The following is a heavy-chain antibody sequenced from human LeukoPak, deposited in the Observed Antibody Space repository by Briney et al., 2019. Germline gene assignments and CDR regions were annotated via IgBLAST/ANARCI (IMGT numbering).Heavy chain of an antibody. V-gene: IGHV3-9*01. CDR1: GFTFDDYA. Sequence: GWSLRLSCAASGFTFDDYAMHWVRQAPGKGLEWVSGISWNSGSIGYADSVKGRFTISRDNAKNSLYLQMNSLRAEDTALYYCAKDGYYGSGSYNYYYGMDVWGQGTTVTVSS. J-gene: IGHJ6*02. D-gene: IGHD3-10*01. CDR2: ISWNSGSI. CDR3: AKDGYYGSGSYNYYYGMDV.